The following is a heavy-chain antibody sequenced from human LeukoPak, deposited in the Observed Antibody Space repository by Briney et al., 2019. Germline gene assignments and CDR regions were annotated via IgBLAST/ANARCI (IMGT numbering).Heavy chain of an antibody. Sequence: GESLKISCKGSGYSFTSYWISWVRQMPGKGLEWMGRIDPSDSYTNYSPSFQGHVTISADKSISTAYLQWSSLKASDTAMYYCARVGYCSGGSCYSDFENWFDPWGQGTLVTVSS. CDR1: GYSFTSYW. CDR3: ARVGYCSGGSCYSDFENWFDP. V-gene: IGHV5-10-1*01. CDR2: IDPSDSYT. J-gene: IGHJ5*02. D-gene: IGHD2-15*01.